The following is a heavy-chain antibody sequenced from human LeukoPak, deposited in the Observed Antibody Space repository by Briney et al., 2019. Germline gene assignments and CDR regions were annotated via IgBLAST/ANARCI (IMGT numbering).Heavy chain of an antibody. J-gene: IGHJ4*02. Sequence: GGSLGLSCAGSGFIFNNYAMHWVRQPPGKGLEWVSGISWNSGSIDYADSVKGRFTISRDNAKNSLYLQMNSLRVEDTAFYYCAKDNRRHYTSGPNPDSLHWGQGALVTVSS. CDR1: GFIFNNYA. V-gene: IGHV3-9*01. D-gene: IGHD6-19*01. CDR3: AKDNRRHYTSGPNPDSLH. CDR2: ISWNSGSI.